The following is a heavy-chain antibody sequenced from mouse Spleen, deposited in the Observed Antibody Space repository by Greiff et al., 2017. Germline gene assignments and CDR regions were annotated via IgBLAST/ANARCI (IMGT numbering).Heavy chain of an antibody. J-gene: IGHJ3*01. CDR1: GYSFTGYF. CDR3: ARGITTVVEEGTY. D-gene: IGHD1-1*01. V-gene: IGHV1-20*01. CDR2: INPYNGDT. Sequence: VQLQQSGPELVKPGDSVKISCKASGYSFTGYFMNWVMQSHGKSLEWIGRINPYNGDTFYNQKFKGKATLTVDKSSSTAHMELRSLTSEDSAVYYCARGITTVVEEGTYWGQGTLVTVSA.